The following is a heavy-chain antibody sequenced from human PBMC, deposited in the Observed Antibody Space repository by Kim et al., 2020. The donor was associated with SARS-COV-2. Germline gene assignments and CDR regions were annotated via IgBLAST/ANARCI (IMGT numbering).Heavy chain of an antibody. J-gene: IGHJ4*02. CDR3: VRDEKYFL. D-gene: IGHD3-9*01. CDR2: IKQDGSEK. V-gene: IGHV3-7*03. CDR1: GFIFSDYW. Sequence: GGSLRLSCAASGFIFSDYWMAWVRQAPGKGLEWVANIKQDGSEKKFVDSVKGRFTISRDNAKNSVYLQMNSLRVEDTAVYYCVRDEKYFLWGQGTLVTVSS.